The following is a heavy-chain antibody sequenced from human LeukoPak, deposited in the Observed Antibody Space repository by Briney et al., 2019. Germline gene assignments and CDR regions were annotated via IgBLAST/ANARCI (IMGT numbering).Heavy chain of an antibody. Sequence: ASVKVSCKVSGYSLTELSMHWVRQAPGKGLEWMGGFDPEDGETIYAQKFQGRVTMTEDTSTDTAYMELSSLRSEDTAVYYCATPRGYSYGSGGFDYWGQGTLVTVSS. CDR3: ATPRGYSYGSGGFDY. CDR2: FDPEDGET. D-gene: IGHD5-18*01. CDR1: GYSLTELS. J-gene: IGHJ4*02. V-gene: IGHV1-24*01.